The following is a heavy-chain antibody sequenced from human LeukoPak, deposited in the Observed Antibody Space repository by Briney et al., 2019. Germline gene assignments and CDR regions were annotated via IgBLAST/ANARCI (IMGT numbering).Heavy chain of an antibody. V-gene: IGHV3-21*01. J-gene: IGHJ4*02. D-gene: IGHD6-13*01. CDR1: GFTFSSYS. Sequence: GGSLRLSCEASGFTFSSYSMNWVRQAPGKGLEWVSSISTTSAYIYYADSVKGRLTTSRDNAKSSLYLEMHSLRAEDTAVYYCARDGAAAAGRYFDYWGQGSLVTVSS. CDR2: ISTTSAYI. CDR3: ARDGAAAAGRYFDY.